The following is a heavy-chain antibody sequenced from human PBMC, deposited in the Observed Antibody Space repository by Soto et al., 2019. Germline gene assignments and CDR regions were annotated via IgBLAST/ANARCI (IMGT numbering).Heavy chain of an antibody. J-gene: IGHJ3*02. CDR3: ARGLPLAARDAFDI. D-gene: IGHD6-6*01. CDR1: GYTFTSYD. CDR2: MNPNSGNT. Sequence: ASVKVSCKASGYTFTSYDINWVRQATGQGLEWMGWMNPNSGNTGYAQKFQGRVTMTRNTSISTAYMELSSLRSEDTAVYYWARGLPLAARDAFDIWGQWTMVTVSS. V-gene: IGHV1-8*02.